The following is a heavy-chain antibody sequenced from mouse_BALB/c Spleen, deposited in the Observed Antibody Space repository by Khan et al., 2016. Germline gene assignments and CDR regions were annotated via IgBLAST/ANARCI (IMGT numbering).Heavy chain of an antibody. V-gene: IGHV3-2*02. CDR1: GYSITSDYA. Sequence: EVKLLESGPGLVEPSQSLSLTCTVTGYSITSDYAWNWIRQFPGNKLEWMGYISYSGSTSYNPSLKSRISITRDTSKNQFFLQLNSVTTEDTATYYCARGVAYWGQGTLVTVSA. CDR3: ARGVAY. J-gene: IGHJ3*01. CDR2: ISYSGST.